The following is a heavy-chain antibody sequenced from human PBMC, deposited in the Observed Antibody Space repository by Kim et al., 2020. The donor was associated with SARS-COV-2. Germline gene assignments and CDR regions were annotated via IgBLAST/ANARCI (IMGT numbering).Heavy chain of an antibody. Sequence: ASVKVSCKASGYTFTSYGISWVRQAPGQGLEWMGWISAYNGNTNYAQKLQGRVTMTTDTSTSTAYMELRSLRSDDTAVYYCARDGTVTTISHYYGMDVWGQGTTVTVSS. CDR1: GYTFTSYG. J-gene: IGHJ6*02. V-gene: IGHV1-18*01. CDR3: ARDGTVTTISHYYGMDV. CDR2: ISAYNGNT. D-gene: IGHD4-17*01.